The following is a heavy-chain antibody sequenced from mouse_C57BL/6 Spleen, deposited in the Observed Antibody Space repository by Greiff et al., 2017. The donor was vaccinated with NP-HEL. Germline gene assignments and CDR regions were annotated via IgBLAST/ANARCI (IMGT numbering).Heavy chain of an antibody. D-gene: IGHD2-4*01. CDR1: GYTFTSYW. Sequence: QVQLQQPGAELVMPGASVKLSCKASGYTFTSYWMHWVKQRPGQGLEWIGEIDPSDSYTNYNQKFKGKSTLTVDKSSSTAYMQRSSLTSEDSAVYYCARRGATMINYYAMDYWGQGTSVTVSS. V-gene: IGHV1-69*01. CDR3: ARRGATMINYYAMDY. J-gene: IGHJ4*01. CDR2: IDPSDSYT.